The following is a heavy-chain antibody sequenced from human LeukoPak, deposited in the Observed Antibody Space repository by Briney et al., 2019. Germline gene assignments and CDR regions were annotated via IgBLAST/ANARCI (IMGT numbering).Heavy chain of an antibody. CDR2: INPKSGGS. J-gene: IGHJ4*02. CDR1: GYTFTGYY. D-gene: IGHD2-15*01. Sequence: ASVTVSCKASGYTFTGYYIHWVRQAPGQGLEWMGCINPKSGGSNYAQKFQGRLTLTRDTSISTAYMELSGLRSDDTAVFYCARKGTVGGGFNYWGQGTLVIVSS. V-gene: IGHV1-2*02. CDR3: ARKGTVGGGFNY.